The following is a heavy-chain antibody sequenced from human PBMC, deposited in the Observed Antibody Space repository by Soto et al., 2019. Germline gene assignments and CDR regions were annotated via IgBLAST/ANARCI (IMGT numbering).Heavy chain of an antibody. V-gene: IGHV5-10-1*03. J-gene: IGHJ4*02. CDR1: GYSFTSYW. CDR3: TSLAWSGASAY. Sequence: EGQLVQSGTEVKKPGESLRISCKASGYSFTSYWISWVRQMPGKGLEWMGRIDPTDSYASYSPSSQGHVTITIDKSITTAYLQWNRLEASVTALYFCTSLAWSGASAYWGQGTLVTVSS. D-gene: IGHD3-3*01. CDR2: IDPTDSYA.